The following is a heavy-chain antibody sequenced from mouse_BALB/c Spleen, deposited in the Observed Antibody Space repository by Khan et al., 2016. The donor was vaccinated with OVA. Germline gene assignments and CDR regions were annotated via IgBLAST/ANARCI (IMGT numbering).Heavy chain of an antibody. D-gene: IGHD2-12*01. Sequence: VQRVESGAELVRPGTSVKLSCKASGYTFTRYWMQWIKQRPGQGLELIGAIFPGDGDTKYTQNFKGKATLTADTSSSTAYMQLTSLASEDSAVYYCARHDSHYFDYWGQGTTLTVSS. CDR1: GYTFTRYW. V-gene: IGHV1-87*01. J-gene: IGHJ2*01. CDR3: ARHDSHYFDY. CDR2: IFPGDGDT.